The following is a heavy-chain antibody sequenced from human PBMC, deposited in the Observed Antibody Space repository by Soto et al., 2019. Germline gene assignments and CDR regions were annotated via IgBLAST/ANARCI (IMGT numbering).Heavy chain of an antibody. CDR2: INHSGST. D-gene: IGHD4-17*01. Sequence: QVQLQQWGAGLLKPSETLSLTCAVYGGSFSGYYWSWIRQPPGKGLEWIGKINHSGSTNNNPSLKSRVTISVDTSKNQFSLKLSSVTAADTAVYYCAREPTVNYFDYWGQGTLVTVSS. V-gene: IGHV4-34*01. CDR1: GGSFSGYY. CDR3: AREPTVNYFDY. J-gene: IGHJ4*02.